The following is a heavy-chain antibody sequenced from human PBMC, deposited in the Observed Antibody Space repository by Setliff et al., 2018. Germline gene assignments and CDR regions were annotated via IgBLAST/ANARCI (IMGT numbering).Heavy chain of an antibody. CDR2: IYYTGST. D-gene: IGHD6-19*01. CDR3: ARAAYSTGWYGGGGAYYYMDV. J-gene: IGHJ6*03. V-gene: IGHV4-59*08. CDR1: GGSIGTSY. Sequence: SETLSLTCTVSGGSIGTSYWGWIRQPPGKGLEWIGHIYYTGSTSYSPSLKSRVTISLDTSRKEFSLSLSSVTAADTAVYYCARAAYSTGWYGGGGAYYYMDVWGKGTTVTVSS.